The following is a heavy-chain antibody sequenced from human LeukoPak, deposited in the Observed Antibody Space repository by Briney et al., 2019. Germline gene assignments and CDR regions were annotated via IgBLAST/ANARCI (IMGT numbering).Heavy chain of an antibody. CDR1: GFTFSNYA. Sequence: GASLRLSCAASGFTFSNYAMSWVRQAPGKGLEWVSAITGSGGNTYYADSVKGRFTISRDNSKNTVFLQMNSLRAEDTAVYYCAKWGDYDVLTGYYVSDYWGQGTLGTVS. CDR2: ITGSGGNT. D-gene: IGHD3-9*01. V-gene: IGHV3-23*01. J-gene: IGHJ4*02. CDR3: AKWGDYDVLTGYYVSDY.